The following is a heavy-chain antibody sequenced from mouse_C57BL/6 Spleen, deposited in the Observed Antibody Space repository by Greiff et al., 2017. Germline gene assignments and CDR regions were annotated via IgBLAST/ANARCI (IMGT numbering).Heavy chain of an antibody. J-gene: IGHJ4*01. CDR2: IWSDGST. V-gene: IGHV2-6-1*01. D-gene: IGHD1-1*01. CDR3: ARHGSSRYYAMDY. CDR1: GFSLTSYG. Sequence: VKLVESGPGLVAPSQSLSITCTVSGFSLTSYGVHWVRQPPGKGLEWLVVIWSDGSTTYNSALKSRLSISKDNSKSQVFLKMNSLQTDDTAMYYFARHGSSRYYAMDYWGQGTSVTVSS.